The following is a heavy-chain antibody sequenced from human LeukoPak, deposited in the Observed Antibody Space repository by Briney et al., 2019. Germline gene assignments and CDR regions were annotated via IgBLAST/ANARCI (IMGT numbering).Heavy chain of an antibody. CDR1: VFTFSSDA. V-gene: IGHV3-64*01. CDR2: ISSNGGST. J-gene: IGHJ4*02. CDR3: ARDGGPRGYSYGLDY. D-gene: IGHD5-18*01. Sequence: GGSLRLSCAASVFTFSSDAMHWVRPAPGRGLEYVSAISSNGGSTYYANSVKGRFTISRDNSKNTLYLQMGSLRAEDMAVYYCARDGGPRGYSYGLDYWGQGTLVTVSS.